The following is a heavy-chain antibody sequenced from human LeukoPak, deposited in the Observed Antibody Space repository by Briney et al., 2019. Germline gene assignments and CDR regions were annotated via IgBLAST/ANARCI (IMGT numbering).Heavy chain of an antibody. D-gene: IGHD6-6*01. Sequence: SETLSLTCTVSGGSISSYYWSWIRQPAGKGLEWIGRIYTSGSTNYNPSLKSRVTMSVDTPKNQFSLKLSSVTAADTAVYYCARDTEYSSSSYYYYYYMDVWGKGTTVTVSS. CDR2: IYTSGST. CDR1: GGSISSYY. J-gene: IGHJ6*03. V-gene: IGHV4-4*07. CDR3: ARDTEYSSSSYYYYYYMDV.